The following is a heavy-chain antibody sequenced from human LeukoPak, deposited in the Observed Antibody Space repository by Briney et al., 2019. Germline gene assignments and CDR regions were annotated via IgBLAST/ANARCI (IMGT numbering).Heavy chain of an antibody. Sequence: PSQTLSLTCTVSGGSISSGDYYWSWIRQPPGKGLEWLGYIYYSGSTYYNPSLKSRVTISVDTSKNQFSLKLSSVTAADTAVYYCARVVTAIPTLFDYWGQGTLVTVSS. J-gene: IGHJ4*02. CDR2: IYYSGST. D-gene: IGHD2-21*02. CDR3: ARVVTAIPTLFDY. CDR1: GGSISSGDYY. V-gene: IGHV4-30-4*01.